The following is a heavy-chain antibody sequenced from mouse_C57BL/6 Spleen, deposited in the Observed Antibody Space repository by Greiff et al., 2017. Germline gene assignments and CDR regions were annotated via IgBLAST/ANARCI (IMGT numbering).Heavy chain of an antibody. CDR2: IYPGDGDT. CDR1: GYAFSSSW. J-gene: IGHJ2*01. D-gene: IGHD1-1*01. Sequence: VQLQQSGPELVKPGASVKISCKASGYAFSSSWMNWVKQRPGQGLEWIGRIYPGDGDTNYNGKFKGKATLTADKSSSTAYMQLSSLTSEDSAVYFCARDYYGSSSYWGQGTTLTVSS. V-gene: IGHV1-82*01. CDR3: ARDYYGSSSY.